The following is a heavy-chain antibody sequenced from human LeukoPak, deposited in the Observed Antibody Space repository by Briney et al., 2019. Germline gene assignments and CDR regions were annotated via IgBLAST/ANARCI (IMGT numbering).Heavy chain of an antibody. Sequence: GGSLRLSCAASGFTFSSYWMSWVRQAPGKGLEWVANIKQDGSEKYYADSVKGRFTISRDNAKNSLYLQMNSLRAEDTAVYYCARSLRYFDWLHTSYYFDYWGQGTLVTVSS. CDR3: ARSLRYFDWLHTSYYFDY. J-gene: IGHJ4*02. CDR2: IKQDGSEK. D-gene: IGHD3-9*01. V-gene: IGHV3-7*01. CDR1: GFTFSSYW.